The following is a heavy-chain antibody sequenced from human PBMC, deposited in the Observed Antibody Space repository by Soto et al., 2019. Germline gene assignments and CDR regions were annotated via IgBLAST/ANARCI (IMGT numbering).Heavy chain of an antibody. Sequence: GGSLRISCAASRFPFSDYYMTWIRQAPGGGLQWVSYISSTSSYANYADSVKGRFTISRDNAKNSLYLQMNSLRVEDTALYYCAREGRDGYYFDFWGRGTLVTVSS. D-gene: IGHD5-12*01. CDR1: RFPFSDYY. J-gene: IGHJ4*02. CDR3: AREGRDGYYFDF. CDR2: ISSTSSYA. V-gene: IGHV3-11*06.